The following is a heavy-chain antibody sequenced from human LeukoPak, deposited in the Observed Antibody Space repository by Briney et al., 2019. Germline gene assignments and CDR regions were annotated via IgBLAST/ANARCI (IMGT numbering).Heavy chain of an antibody. J-gene: IGHJ3*02. CDR1: GGTFSSYA. Sequence: GASVKVSCKASGGTFSSYAISWVRQAPGQGLEWMGGIIPIFGTANYAQKFQGRVTITADESTSTAYMELSSLRSEDTAVYYCARDPKSIFGDASDIWGQGTMVTVSS. V-gene: IGHV1-69*13. CDR3: ARDPKSIFGDASDI. D-gene: IGHD3-3*01. CDR2: IIPIFGTA.